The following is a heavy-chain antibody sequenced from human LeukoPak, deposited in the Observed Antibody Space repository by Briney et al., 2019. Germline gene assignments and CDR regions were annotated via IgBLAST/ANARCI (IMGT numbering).Heavy chain of an antibody. V-gene: IGHV3-72*01. CDR3: SRARMGDGYSYV. CDR2: TTKRANSYNT. Sequence: GGSLRLSCAVSGFSFSDHYMDWVRQAPGKGLEWVGRTTKRANSYNTHYAASVKDRFTISRGDSDNSLYLQMNSLKTEDTAVYYCSRARMGDGYSYVWGQGTLVTVSS. D-gene: IGHD5-18*01. CDR1: GFSFSDHY. J-gene: IGHJ4*02.